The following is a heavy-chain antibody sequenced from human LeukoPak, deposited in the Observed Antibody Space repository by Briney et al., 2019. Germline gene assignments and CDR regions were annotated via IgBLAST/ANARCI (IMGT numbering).Heavy chain of an antibody. J-gene: IGHJ4*02. V-gene: IGHV4-39*01. D-gene: IGHD2-2*01. CDR2: IYYSGSP. Sequence: SETLSLTCTVSGGSISSSSYYWGWIRQPPGKGLEWIGSIYYSGSPYYNPSLKSRVTISVDTSKNQFSLKLSSVTAADTAVYYCARQLGYCSSTSCYADKVDYWGQGTLVTVPS. CDR1: GGSISSSSYY. CDR3: ARQLGYCSSTSCYADKVDY.